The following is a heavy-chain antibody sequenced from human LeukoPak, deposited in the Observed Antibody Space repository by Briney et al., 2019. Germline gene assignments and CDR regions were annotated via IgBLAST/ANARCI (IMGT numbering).Heavy chain of an antibody. CDR2: IKQDGSEK. CDR1: GFTFSTYW. CDR3: ARGTYYYDSSGPVRGNY. Sequence: GGSLRLSCAASGFTFSTYWMSWVRQAPGKGLEWVANIKQDGSEKYYVDSVKGRFTISRDNAKNSLYLQMNSLRAEDTAVYYCARGTYYYDSSGPVRGNYWGQGTLVTVSS. J-gene: IGHJ4*02. V-gene: IGHV3-7*04. D-gene: IGHD3-22*01.